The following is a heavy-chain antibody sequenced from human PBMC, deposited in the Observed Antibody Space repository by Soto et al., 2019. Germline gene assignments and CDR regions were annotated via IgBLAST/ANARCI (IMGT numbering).Heavy chain of an antibody. CDR3: AKDLGDSSGYYYGMDV. D-gene: IGHD3-22*01. Sequence: GGSLSLSCAASGFTFSSYAMSWVRQAPGKGLEWVSAISGIGGSTYYADSVKGRFTISRDNSKNTLYLQMNSLRAEDTAVYYCAKDLGDSSGYYYGMDVWGQGTTVTVSS. CDR2: ISGIGGST. V-gene: IGHV3-23*01. CDR1: GFTFSSYA. J-gene: IGHJ6*02.